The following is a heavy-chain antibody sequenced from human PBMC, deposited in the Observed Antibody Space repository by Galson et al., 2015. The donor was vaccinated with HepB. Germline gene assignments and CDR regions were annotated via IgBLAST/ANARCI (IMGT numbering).Heavy chain of an antibody. D-gene: IGHD3-9*01. CDR1: GLTFSSQA. Sequence: SLRLSCAVSGLTFSSQALSWVRQAPGKGLEWVSGISRTGSRTDYADSVKGRFTISRDNSNNILYLHMNSLRVEDTAFYYCAKREDVVTDTESYFSDWGQGILVTVSS. V-gene: IGHV3-23*01. CDR3: AKREDVVTDTESYFSD. CDR2: ISRTGSRT. J-gene: IGHJ4*02.